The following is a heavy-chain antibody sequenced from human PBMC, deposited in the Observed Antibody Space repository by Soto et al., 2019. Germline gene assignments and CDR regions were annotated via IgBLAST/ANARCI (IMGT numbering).Heavy chain of an antibody. J-gene: IGHJ6*02. Sequence: GSLRLSCGASEFTFSSYARSWVRQAPGKGLEWVSAISGSGGSTYYADSVKGRFTISRDNSKNTLYLQMNSLRAEDTAVYYCAREGVAPYYYYGMDVWGQGTPVTVSS. CDR2: ISGSGGST. D-gene: IGHD5-12*01. CDR3: AREGVAPYYYYGMDV. CDR1: EFTFSSYA. V-gene: IGHV3-23*01.